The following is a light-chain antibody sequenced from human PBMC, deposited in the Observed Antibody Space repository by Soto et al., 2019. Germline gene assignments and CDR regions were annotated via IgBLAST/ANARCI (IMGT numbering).Light chain of an antibody. CDR2: ENN. J-gene: IGLJ1*01. V-gene: IGLV1-51*02. CDR1: SSNIGNNY. CDR3: GAWDSSLTAYV. Sequence: QSVLTQPPSVSAAPGQKVTISCSGSSSNIGNNYVSWYQQLPGTAPKLLIYENNKRPSGIPDRFSGSKSGTSATLGITGLQTGDDADYYSGAWDSSLTAYVFGTGTKVTVL.